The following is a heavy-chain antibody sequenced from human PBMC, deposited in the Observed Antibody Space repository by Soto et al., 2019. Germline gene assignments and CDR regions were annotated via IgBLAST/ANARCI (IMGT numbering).Heavy chain of an antibody. V-gene: IGHV1-18*01. CDR2: ISLYSDGT. CDR3: ARVEPCAEARFGL. CDR1: GYTFSNYG. Sequence: ASVKVSCKTSGYTFSNYGITWVRQAPGQPLEWLGWISLYSDGTNYAQKFQGSVSMTTDTSTTTAYMELRSLRSDDTAVYYCARVEPCAEARFGLWGQGTLVTVSS. J-gene: IGHJ5*02.